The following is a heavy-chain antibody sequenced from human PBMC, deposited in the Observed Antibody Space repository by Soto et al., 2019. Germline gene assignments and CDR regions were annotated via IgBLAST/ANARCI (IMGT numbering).Heavy chain of an antibody. CDR3: ARRDCSSTSCYTDNWFGP. V-gene: IGHV3-23*01. Sequence: LSRSHAASGFAFRTYAMVWGREAPMNVMDWVSAISGSGGSTYYADSVKGRFTLSRDNSKNTLYLQMNSLRGEDTSIYYCARRDCSSTSCYTDNWFGPWGQGTPGTVSS. CDR1: GFAFRTYA. D-gene: IGHD2-2*02. J-gene: IGHJ5*02. CDR2: ISGSGGST.